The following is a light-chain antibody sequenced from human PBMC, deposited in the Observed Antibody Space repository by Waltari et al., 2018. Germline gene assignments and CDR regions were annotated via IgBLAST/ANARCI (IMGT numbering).Light chain of an antibody. CDR1: QSISSY. J-gene: IGKJ1*01. CDR3: QQSYSTPAT. V-gene: IGKV1-39*01. CDR2: AES. Sequence: DIQMTQSPSSLSASVGDRVTITCRASQSISSYLNWYQQKPGKAPKLLIYAESSLQSGVPSRLSGSGSGTDFTLTISSLQPEDFATYYCQQSYSTPATFGQGTKVEIK.